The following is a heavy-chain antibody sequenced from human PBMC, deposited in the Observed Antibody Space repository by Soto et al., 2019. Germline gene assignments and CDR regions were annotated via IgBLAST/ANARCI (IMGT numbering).Heavy chain of an antibody. J-gene: IGHJ6*02. CDR1: GGSFSGYY. V-gene: IGHV4-34*01. D-gene: IGHD3-3*01. CDR2: INHSGST. Sequence: SETLSLTCAVYGGSFSGYYWSWIRQPPGKGLEWIGEINHSGSTNYNPSLKSRVTISVDTSKNQFSLKLSSVTAADTAVYYCARALTGRIFGVVITPDYYYYGMDVWGQGTTVTVSS. CDR3: ARALTGRIFGVVITPDYYYYGMDV.